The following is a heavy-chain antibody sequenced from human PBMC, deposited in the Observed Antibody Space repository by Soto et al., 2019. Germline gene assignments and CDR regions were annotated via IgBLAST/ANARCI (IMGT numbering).Heavy chain of an antibody. CDR3: AKDKHAIFGDV. D-gene: IGHD3-3*01. Sequence: GGSLRLSCAASGFTFSTYAMSWVRQAPGKGLEWVSTISNDGARTYYADSVKGRFTISRDSSKSTVYLQMSSLRADDTAVYYCAKDKHAIFGDVWGKGTTVTVSS. J-gene: IGHJ6*04. V-gene: IGHV3-23*01. CDR2: ISNDGART. CDR1: GFTFSTYA.